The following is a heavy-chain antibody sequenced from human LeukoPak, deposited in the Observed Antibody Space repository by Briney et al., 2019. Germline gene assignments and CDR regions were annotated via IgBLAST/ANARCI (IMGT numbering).Heavy chain of an antibody. J-gene: IGHJ4*02. V-gene: IGHV4-39*07. CDR3: AKLGVVVITLPFDY. CDR2: IYYSGST. CDR1: GGSISSSSYY. Sequence: SETLSLTCTVSGGSISSSSYYWGWIRQPPGKGLEWIGSIYYSGSTYYNPSLKSRVTISVDTSKNQFSLKLSSVTAADTAVYYCAKLGVVVITLPFDYWGQGTLVTVSS. D-gene: IGHD3-22*01.